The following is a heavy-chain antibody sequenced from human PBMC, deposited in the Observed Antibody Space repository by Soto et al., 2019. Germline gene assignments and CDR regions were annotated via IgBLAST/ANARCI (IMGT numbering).Heavy chain of an antibody. Sequence: PGGSLRLSCTASGFTFSTYSMHWVLQAPGKGLEWVSSIDPSSVYIFYAASLQGRFTVSRANAQNSFYLQMNSLRAEDTAVYYCARSLVRGPPDAWGLGTLVTVS. J-gene: IGHJ5*02. V-gene: IGHV3-21*01. CDR2: IDPSSVYI. CDR3: ARSLVRGPPDA. D-gene: IGHD1-26*01. CDR1: GFTFSTYS.